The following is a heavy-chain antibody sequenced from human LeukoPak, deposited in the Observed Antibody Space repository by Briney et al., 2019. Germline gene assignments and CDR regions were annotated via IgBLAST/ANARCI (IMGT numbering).Heavy chain of an antibody. CDR2: ISYHGSNK. CDR3: ARGSLAAATFDY. D-gene: IGHD6-25*01. Sequence: GGSLRLSCAASGFTFSTYAMHWVRQAPGKGLEWVAVISYHGSNKDYADPVKGRFTTSRDNSNNTLYLQMNSLRAEDTAVYYCARGSLAAATFDYWGQGTLVTVSS. CDR1: GFTFSTYA. J-gene: IGHJ4*02. V-gene: IGHV3-30*04.